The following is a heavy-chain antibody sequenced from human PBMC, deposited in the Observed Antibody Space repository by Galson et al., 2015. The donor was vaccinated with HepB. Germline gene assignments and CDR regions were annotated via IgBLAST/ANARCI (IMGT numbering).Heavy chain of an antibody. Sequence: SLRLSCAASGFTFSSYAMSWVRQAPGKGLEWVSVIGASGDNTYYADSVKGRFTISRDNSKNTLYLQMNSLRAEDTAVYYCAKAGKQQLVQYFDYWGQGTLVTVSS. CDR1: GFTFSSYA. J-gene: IGHJ4*02. CDR3: AKAGKQQLVQYFDY. D-gene: IGHD6-13*01. CDR2: IGASGDNT. V-gene: IGHV3-23*01.